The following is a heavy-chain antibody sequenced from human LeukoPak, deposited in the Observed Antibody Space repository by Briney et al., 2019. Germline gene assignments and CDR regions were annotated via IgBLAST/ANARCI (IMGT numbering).Heavy chain of an antibody. Sequence: KSSETLSLTCAVSGYSISSGYYWGWIRQPPGKGLEWIGSIYHSGSTYYNPSLKSRVTISVDTSKNQFSLKLSSVTAADTAVYYCARRGSRYFDYWGQGTLVTVSS. V-gene: IGHV4-38-2*01. CDR1: GYSISSGYY. CDR3: ARRGSRYFDY. J-gene: IGHJ4*02. CDR2: IYHSGST.